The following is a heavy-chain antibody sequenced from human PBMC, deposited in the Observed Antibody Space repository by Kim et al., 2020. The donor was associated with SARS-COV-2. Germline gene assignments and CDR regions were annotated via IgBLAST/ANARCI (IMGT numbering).Heavy chain of an antibody. V-gene: IGHV4-34*01. CDR2: INHSGST. Sequence: SETLSLTCAVYGGSFSGYYWSWIRQPPGKGLEWIGEINHSGSTNYNPSLKSRVTISEDTSKNQFSLNLRSVTAADTAVYYCTRGPKQLLVRDYYYYAMDVWGQGTTVTVSS. CDR1: GGSFSGYY. CDR3: TRGPKQLLVRDYYYYAMDV. J-gene: IGHJ6*02. D-gene: IGHD6-13*01.